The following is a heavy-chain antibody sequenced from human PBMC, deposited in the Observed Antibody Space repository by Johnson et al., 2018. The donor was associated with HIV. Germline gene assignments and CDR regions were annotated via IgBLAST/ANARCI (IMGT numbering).Heavy chain of an antibody. V-gene: IGHV3-66*02. D-gene: IGHD6-13*01. CDR1: GFTVSSNY. J-gene: IGHJ3*02. CDR3: AKEFIAHDLPAGAFDI. CDR2: IGTAGDT. Sequence: MLLVESGGGVVRPRGSLRLSCTASGFTVSSNYMSWVRQAPGKGLEWVSAIGTAGDTYYPDSVQGRFTISRENAKNTLYLQMNSLRAEDTAVYYCAKEFIAHDLPAGAFDIWGQGTMVTVSS.